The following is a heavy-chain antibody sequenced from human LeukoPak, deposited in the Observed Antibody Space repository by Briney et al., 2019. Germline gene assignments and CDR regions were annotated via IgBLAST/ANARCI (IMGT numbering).Heavy chain of an antibody. J-gene: IGHJ4*02. Sequence: VQPGRSLRLSCAASGFTFSSYGMHWVRQAPGKGLEWVAVISYDGSNKYYADSVKGRFTISRDNSKNTLYLQMNSLRAEDTAVYYCAKVSAQYDILTGHLYWGQGTLVTVSS. CDR2: ISYDGSNK. CDR1: GFTFSSYG. CDR3: AKVSAQYDILTGHLY. D-gene: IGHD3-9*01. V-gene: IGHV3-30*18.